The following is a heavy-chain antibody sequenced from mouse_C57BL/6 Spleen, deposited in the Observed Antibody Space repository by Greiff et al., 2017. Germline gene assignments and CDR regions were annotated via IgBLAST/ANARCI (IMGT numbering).Heavy chain of an antibody. V-gene: IGHV5-17*01. Sequence: EVNVVESGGGLVKPGGSLKLSCAASGFTFSDYGMHWVRQAPEKGLEWVAYISSGSSTIYYADTVKGRFTISRDNAMNTLFLQMTSLRSEDTAMYYCARDYYYGSYYFDYWGQGTTLTVSS. D-gene: IGHD1-1*01. CDR2: ISSGSSTI. J-gene: IGHJ2*01. CDR3: ARDYYYGSYYFDY. CDR1: GFTFSDYG.